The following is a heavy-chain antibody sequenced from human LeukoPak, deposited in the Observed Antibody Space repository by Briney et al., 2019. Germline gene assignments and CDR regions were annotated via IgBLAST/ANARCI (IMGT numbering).Heavy chain of an antibody. CDR1: GFTFSSYS. J-gene: IGHJ6*02. V-gene: IGHV3-21*01. CDR3: ARALWSGPVYYGMDV. D-gene: IGHD3-10*01. Sequence: GGSLRLSCAASGFTFSSYSMNWVRQAPGKGLEWVSSISSSSTYIYYADSLKGRFTISRDNAKNSLYLQMNSLRAEDTAVYYCARALWSGPVYYGMDVWGQGTTVTVSS. CDR2: ISSSSTYI.